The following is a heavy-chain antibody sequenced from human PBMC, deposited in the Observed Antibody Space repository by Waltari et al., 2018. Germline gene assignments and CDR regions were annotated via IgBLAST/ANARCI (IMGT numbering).Heavy chain of an antibody. Sequence: QVQLQESGPGLVKPSGTLSLTCAVSGGSIRSSNWWSWVRQPPGKGLAWIGEIYPSGSTNYNPSLKGLVTIAVDKSKNQVSLKLSSVTAADTAVYYCARYGSGSFDYWGQGTLVTVSS. CDR3: ARYGSGSFDY. J-gene: IGHJ4*02. CDR2: IYPSGST. V-gene: IGHV4-4*02. D-gene: IGHD3-10*01. CDR1: GGSIRSSNW.